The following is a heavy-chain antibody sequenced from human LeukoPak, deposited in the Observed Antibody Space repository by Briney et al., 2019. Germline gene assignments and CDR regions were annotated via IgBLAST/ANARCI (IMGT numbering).Heavy chain of an antibody. J-gene: IGHJ4*02. V-gene: IGHV4-39*07. D-gene: IGHD1-26*01. CDR1: GGSISSSTYY. CDR3: ARGRWISGSYYNFDH. Sequence: SETLSLTCSVSGGSISSSTYYWGWIRQPPGKGLEWIATINYSGTTHYNPSLKSRATISADTSNNRFSLKLNSVTAADTAVYYCARGRWISGSYYNFDHWGQGTLVTVSS. CDR2: INYSGTT.